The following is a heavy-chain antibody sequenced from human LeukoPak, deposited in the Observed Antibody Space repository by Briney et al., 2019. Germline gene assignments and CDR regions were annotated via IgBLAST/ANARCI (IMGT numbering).Heavy chain of an antibody. J-gene: IGHJ6*03. CDR3: ARGYGDLPGYYYYMDV. Sequence: PSETLSLTCTVSGGSISSYYWSWIRQPAGKGLEWIGRIYTSGSTNYNPSLKSRVTMSVDTSKNQFSLKLSSVTAADTAMYYCARGYGDLPGYYYYMDVWGKGTTVTVSS. CDR2: IYTSGST. D-gene: IGHD4-17*01. V-gene: IGHV4-4*07. CDR1: GGSISSYY.